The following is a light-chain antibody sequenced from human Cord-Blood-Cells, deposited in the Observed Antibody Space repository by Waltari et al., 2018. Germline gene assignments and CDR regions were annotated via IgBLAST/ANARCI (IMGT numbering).Light chain of an antibody. J-gene: IGLJ2*01. CDR3: SSYTSSSTYVV. V-gene: IGLV2-14*01. Sequence: QSALTQPASAYGSPGQSITISGTGIRGDAGGSNYVSWYQQHPGKAPKLMIYDVSNRPSGVSHRFSGSKSGNTASLTISGLQAEDEADYYCSSYTSSSTYVVFGGGTKLTVL. CDR2: DVS. CDR1: RGDAGGSNY.